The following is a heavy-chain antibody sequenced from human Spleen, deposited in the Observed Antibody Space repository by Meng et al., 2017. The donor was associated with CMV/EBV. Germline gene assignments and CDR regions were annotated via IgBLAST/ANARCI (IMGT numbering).Heavy chain of an antibody. J-gene: IGHJ4*01. CDR1: GFSFSSYW. CDR2: ISSSSDI. V-gene: IGHV3-69-1*02. CDR3: ARVYGDYCDY. D-gene: IGHD4-17*01. Sequence: GESLKISCVASGFSFSSYWMSWVRQSPGKGLDWVSSISSSSDIFYADSMKGRFTISRDNAKNSLSLQMNSLIAEDTAVYYCARVYGDYCDYWGHGTLVTVSS.